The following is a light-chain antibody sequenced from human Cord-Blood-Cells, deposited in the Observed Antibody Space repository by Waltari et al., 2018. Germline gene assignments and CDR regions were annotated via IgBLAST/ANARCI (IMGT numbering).Light chain of an antibody. Sequence: QSALTQPRSVSGSPGQSVTIPCTGTSSDVGGINYVSWYQQHPGKAPKLMIYDFSKRPSGVPDRFSGSKSGNTASLTISGLQAEDEADYYCCSYAGSYVVFGGGTKLTVL. CDR1: SSDVGGINY. V-gene: IGLV2-11*01. J-gene: IGLJ2*01. CDR2: DFS. CDR3: CSYAGSYVV.